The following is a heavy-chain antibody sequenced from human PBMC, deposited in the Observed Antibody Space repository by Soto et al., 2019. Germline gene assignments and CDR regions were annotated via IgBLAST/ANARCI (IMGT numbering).Heavy chain of an antibody. CDR1: GGSISSGDYY. V-gene: IGHV4-30-4*01. CDR2: IYYSGST. J-gene: IGHJ6*02. CDR3: ARAELGRTYYYYYYGMDV. Sequence: LSLTCTVSGGSISSGDYYWSWIRQPPGKGLEWIGYIYYSGSTYYNPSLKSRVTISVDTSKNQFSLKLSSVTAADTAVYYCARAELGRTYYYYYYGMDVWGQGTTVTVSS. D-gene: IGHD1-1*01.